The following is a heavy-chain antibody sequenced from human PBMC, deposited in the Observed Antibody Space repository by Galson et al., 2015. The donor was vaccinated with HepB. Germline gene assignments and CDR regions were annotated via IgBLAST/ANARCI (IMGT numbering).Heavy chain of an antibody. Sequence: TLSLTCAVSGGSISSGGYSWSWIRQPPGKGLEWIGYIYHSGSTYYNPSLKSRVTMSVDTSKNQFFLKVTSVTAADTAVYYCARLGGGYFSTTSGPGTFDSWGQGTLVTVSS. J-gene: IGHJ5*01. CDR3: ARLGGGYFSTTSGPGTFDS. CDR2: IYHSGST. CDR1: GGSISSGGYS. D-gene: IGHD2-2*01. V-gene: IGHV4-30-2*01.